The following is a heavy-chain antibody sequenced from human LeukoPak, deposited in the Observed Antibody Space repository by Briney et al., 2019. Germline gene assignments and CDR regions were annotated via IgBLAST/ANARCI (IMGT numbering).Heavy chain of an antibody. CDR1: GGTFSSYA. V-gene: IGHV1-69*01. D-gene: IGHD2-15*01. Sequence: SVKVSCKASGGTFSSYAISWVRQAPGQGLEWMGGIIPIFGTANYAQKFQGRVTITADESTSTAYMELSSLRSEDTAVYYCARDDGNLRPTRYYGMDVWGQGTTVTVSS. J-gene: IGHJ6*02. CDR3: ARDDGNLRPTRYYGMDV. CDR2: IIPIFGTA.